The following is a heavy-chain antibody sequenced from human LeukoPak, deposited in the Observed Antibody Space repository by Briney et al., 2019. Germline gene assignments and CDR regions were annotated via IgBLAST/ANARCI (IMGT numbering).Heavy chain of an antibody. V-gene: IGHV1-69*01. D-gene: IGHD2-2*01. CDR1: GGTFSSYA. CDR2: IIPIFGTA. CDR3: ARGVLYCSSTSCYRWFDP. J-gene: IGHJ5*02. Sequence: GSSVKVSCEASGGTFSSYAISWVRQAPGQGLEWMGGIIPIFGTANYAQKFQGRVTITADESTSTADMELSSLRSEDTAVYYCARGVLYCSSTSCYRWFDPWGQGTLVTVSS.